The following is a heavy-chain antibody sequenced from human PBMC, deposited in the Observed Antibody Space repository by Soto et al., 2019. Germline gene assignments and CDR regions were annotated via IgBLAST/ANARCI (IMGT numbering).Heavy chain of an antibody. CDR1: GGTFSSYA. CDR2: IIPIFGTA. J-gene: IGHJ5*02. CDR3: ARDRTRYCSGGSCYWFDP. D-gene: IGHD2-15*01. Sequence: QVQLVQSGAEVKKPESSVKVSCKASGGTFSSYAISWVRQAPGQGLEWMGGIIPIFGTANYAQKFQGRVTITADESTSTAYMELSSLRSEDTAVYYCARDRTRYCSGGSCYWFDPWGQGTLVTVSS. V-gene: IGHV1-69*01.